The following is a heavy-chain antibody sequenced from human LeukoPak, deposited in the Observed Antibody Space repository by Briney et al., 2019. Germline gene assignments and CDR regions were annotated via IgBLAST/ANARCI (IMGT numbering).Heavy chain of an antibody. CDR3: ARDKHYYGSGSYGYYYYGMDV. Sequence: GGSLRLSCAASGFTFSSYGMHWVRQAPGKGLEWVAVIWYDGSNKYYADSVKGRFTISRDNSKNTLYLQVNSLRAEDTAVYYCARDKHYYGSGSYGYYYYGMDVWGQGTTVTVSS. CDR2: IWYDGSNK. V-gene: IGHV3-33*01. CDR1: GFTFSSYG. D-gene: IGHD3-10*01. J-gene: IGHJ6*02.